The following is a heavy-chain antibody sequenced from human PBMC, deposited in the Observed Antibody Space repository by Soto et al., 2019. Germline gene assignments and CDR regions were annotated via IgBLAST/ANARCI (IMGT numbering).Heavy chain of an antibody. CDR3: ARDDVYAFDF. V-gene: IGHV3-48*02. J-gene: IGHJ3*01. Sequence: EVQLVESGGGLVQPGGSLRLSCAASGFTISIYSMNWVGQAPGKGLEWVSYISTKYSNIQYADSVKGRFTISGDTAKNSVYLQMNSLRDEDTAVYYCARDDVYAFDFWGQGTMVTVSS. CDR1: GFTISIYS. CDR2: ISTKYSNI.